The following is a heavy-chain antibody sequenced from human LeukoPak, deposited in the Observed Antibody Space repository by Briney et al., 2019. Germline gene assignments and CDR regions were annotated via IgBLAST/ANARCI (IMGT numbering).Heavy chain of an antibody. D-gene: IGHD3-10*01. CDR2: ISSSGSYI. V-gene: IGHV3-21*01. J-gene: IGHJ3*02. CDR1: GFTFSSYS. Sequence: PGGSLRLSCAASGFTFSSYSMNWVRQAPGKGLEWVSSISSSGSYIYYADSVKGRFTISRDNAKNSLYLQMSSLRAEDTAVYYCVSTDYYGSGSSAFDIWGQGTMVTVSS. CDR3: VSTDYYGSGSSAFDI.